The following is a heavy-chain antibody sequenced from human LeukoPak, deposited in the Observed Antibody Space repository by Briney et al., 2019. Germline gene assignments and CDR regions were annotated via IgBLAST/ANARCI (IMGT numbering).Heavy chain of an antibody. J-gene: IGHJ5*02. CDR1: GFTVSSDY. CDR2: IYSGGST. V-gene: IGHV3-53*01. CDR3: ASQVPNYLGLFDP. D-gene: IGHD1-7*01. Sequence: GGSLRLSCAASGFTVSSDYMSWVRQAPGKGLEWVSVIYSGGSTYYADSVKGRFTISRDNSKNTLYLQMNNLRAEDTAVYYCASQVPNYLGLFDPWGQGTLGTVSS.